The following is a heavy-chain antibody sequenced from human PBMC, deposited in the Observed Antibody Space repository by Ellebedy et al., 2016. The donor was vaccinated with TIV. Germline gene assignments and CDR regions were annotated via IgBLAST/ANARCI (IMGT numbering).Heavy chain of an antibody. V-gene: IGHV1-8*01. CDR2: MNPDNGNT. CDR1: GYTFTSLD. J-gene: IGHJ4*02. Sequence: AASVKVSCKASGYTFTSLDINWVRQAPGQGLEWMGWMNPDNGNTGYAQKFQGRVTMTRDTSISAAYMEVSSLRSEDTAVYYCARAQRGYGGYEYSYYFDNWGQGTLVTVSS. D-gene: IGHD5-12*01. CDR3: ARAQRGYGGYEYSYYFDN.